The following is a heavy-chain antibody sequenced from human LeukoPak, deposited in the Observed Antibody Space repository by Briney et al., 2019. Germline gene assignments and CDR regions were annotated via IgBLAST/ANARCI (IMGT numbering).Heavy chain of an antibody. Sequence: SETLSLTCSVSGGSISSYYWSFIRQPPGKGLEWIGYVYYSGSTNYNPSLTSRVTISVDTSKNQFSLKLSSVTAADTAVYYCARHYISGYFFDYWGQGTLVTVSS. D-gene: IGHD1-14*01. CDR1: GGSISSYY. CDR2: VYYSGST. V-gene: IGHV4-59*08. J-gene: IGHJ4*02. CDR3: ARHYISGYFFDY.